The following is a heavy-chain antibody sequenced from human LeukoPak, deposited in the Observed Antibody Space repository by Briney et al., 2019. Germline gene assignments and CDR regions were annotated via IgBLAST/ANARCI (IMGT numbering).Heavy chain of an antibody. J-gene: IGHJ4*02. CDR1: GFTFSSYS. CDR2: ITASGTAM. V-gene: IGHV3-48*02. Sequence: GGSLRLSCAASGFTFSSYSMNWVRQAPGKGLEWVSHITASGTAMFYADSVKGRFTISRDNAKNSLYLQMNSLRDEDTAVYYCAKMGYHDSSGYPFDYWGQGTLVTVSS. D-gene: IGHD3-22*01. CDR3: AKMGYHDSSGYPFDY.